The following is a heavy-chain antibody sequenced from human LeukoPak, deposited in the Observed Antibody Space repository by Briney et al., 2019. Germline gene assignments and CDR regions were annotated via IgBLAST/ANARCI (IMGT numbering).Heavy chain of an antibody. CDR3: ARDQSGITMTRGAFDI. J-gene: IGHJ3*02. CDR2: IYYSGST. V-gene: IGHV4-61*01. CDR1: GGSVSSGSYY. Sequence: SETLSLTCTVSGGSVSSGSYYWSWIRQPPGKGLEWIGYIYYSGSTNYNPSLKSRVTISVDTSKNQFSLKLSSVTAADTAVYYCARDQSGITMTRGAFDIWGQGTMVTVPS. D-gene: IGHD3-22*01.